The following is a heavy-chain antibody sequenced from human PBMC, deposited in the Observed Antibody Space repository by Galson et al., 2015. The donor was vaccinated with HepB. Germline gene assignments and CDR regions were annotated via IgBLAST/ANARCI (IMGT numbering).Heavy chain of an antibody. CDR2: ISKGGNNK. J-gene: IGHJ6*02. CDR3: ARTEDLLRRNYYPYYYYGMDV. D-gene: IGHD1-7*01. V-gene: IGHV3-30*04. CDR1: GFTFNNFA. Sequence: SLRLSCAASGFTFNNFAMHWVRRAPGKGLEWMAIISKGGNNKYYADSVKGRFTISRDNSKNTLYLQMNSLRAEDTAVYYCARTEDLLRRNYYPYYYYGMDVWGQGTTVTVSS.